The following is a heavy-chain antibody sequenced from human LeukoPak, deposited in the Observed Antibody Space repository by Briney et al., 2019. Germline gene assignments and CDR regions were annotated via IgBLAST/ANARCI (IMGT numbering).Heavy chain of an antibody. CDR2: ISWNSGSI. CDR3: AKAPSFRDAFDI. CDR1: GFTFDDYA. J-gene: IGHJ3*02. Sequence: PGGSLRLSCAASGFTFDDYAMHWVRQAPGKGLEWVSGISWNSGSIGYADSVKGRFTISRDNAKNSLYLQMNSLRAEDTALYYCAKAPSFRDAFDIWGQGTMVTVSS. V-gene: IGHV3-9*01.